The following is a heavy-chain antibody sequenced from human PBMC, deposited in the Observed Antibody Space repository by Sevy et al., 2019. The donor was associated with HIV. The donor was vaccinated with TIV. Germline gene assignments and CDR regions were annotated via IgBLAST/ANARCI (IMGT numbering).Heavy chain of an antibody. CDR1: GFTFSTYW. Sequence: GGSLRLSCAVSGFTFSTYWMSWVRLAPGKGLGWVANIKKYGSEKYYVDSVKGRLTISRDNAKNSLYLQMNSLRVEDTALCYCARDCSSTSCLWGLDVWGQGTSVTVSS. D-gene: IGHD2-2*01. V-gene: IGHV3-7*03. J-gene: IGHJ6*02. CDR3: ARDCSSTSCLWGLDV. CDR2: IKKYGSEK.